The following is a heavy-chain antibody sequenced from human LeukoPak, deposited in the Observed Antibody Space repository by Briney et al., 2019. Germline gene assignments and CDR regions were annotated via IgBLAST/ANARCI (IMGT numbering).Heavy chain of an antibody. CDR3: ARHYSSAGGYRFDY. V-gene: IGHV4-30-2*01. J-gene: IGHJ4*02. Sequence: SQTLSLTCAVSGGSISSGGYSWSWIRQPPGKGLEWIGEINHSGSTNYNPSLKSRVTISVDTSKNQFSLKLSSVTAADTAVYYCARHYSSAGGYRFDYWGQGTLVTVSS. CDR2: INHSGST. D-gene: IGHD6-25*01. CDR1: GGSISSGGYS.